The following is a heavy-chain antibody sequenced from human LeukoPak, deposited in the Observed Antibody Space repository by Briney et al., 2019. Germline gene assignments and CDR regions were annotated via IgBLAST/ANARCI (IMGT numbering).Heavy chain of an antibody. D-gene: IGHD6-19*01. CDR3: AIVREREQWLVHIGAFDI. CDR2: INSDGSST. Sequence: GGSLRLSCAASGFTFSSYWMHWVRQAPGKGLVWVSRINSDGSSTSYADSVKGRFTISRDNAKNTVYLQMNSLRAQATAGYYCAIVREREQWLVHIGAFDIWGQGTMVTVSS. V-gene: IGHV3-74*01. CDR1: GFTFSSYW. J-gene: IGHJ3*02.